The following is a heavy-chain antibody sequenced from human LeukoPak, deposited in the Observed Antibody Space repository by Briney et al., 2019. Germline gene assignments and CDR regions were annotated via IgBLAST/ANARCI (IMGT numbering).Heavy chain of an antibody. CDR1: GFTFSSYA. Sequence: GGSLRLSCAASGFTFSSYAMSWVRQAPGKGLEWVSAISGSGGSTYYADSVKGRFTISRDNSKNTLYLQMNSLRAEDTAVYYCAKGHYDILTGYYVHYYYYMDVWGKGTTVTVSS. D-gene: IGHD3-9*01. CDR3: AKGHYDILTGYYVHYYYYMDV. V-gene: IGHV3-23*01. CDR2: ISGSGGST. J-gene: IGHJ6*03.